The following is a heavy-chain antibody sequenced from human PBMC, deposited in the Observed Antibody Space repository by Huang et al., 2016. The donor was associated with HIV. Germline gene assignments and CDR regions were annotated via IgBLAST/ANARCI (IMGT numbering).Heavy chain of an antibody. J-gene: IGHJ6*03. Sequence: QVQLVQSGAELKKPGSSVRVSCKASGGTFSSFAISWLRQAPGHRLEWMGGIISIFRVTNYAEKYQDRVTMTADESTSTAYMELSSLRSEDTATYYCAGGGANLYYYYHLDVWGKGTTVTVSS. CDR1: GGTFSSFA. CDR3: AGGGANLYYYYHLDV. D-gene: IGHD2-15*01. CDR2: IISIFRVT. V-gene: IGHV1-69*13.